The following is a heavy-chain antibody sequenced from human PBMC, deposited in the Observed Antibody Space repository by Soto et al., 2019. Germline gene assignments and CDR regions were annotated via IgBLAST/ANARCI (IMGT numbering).Heavy chain of an antibody. CDR1: GFTFDDYA. Sequence: EVQLVESGGGLVQPGRSLRLSCAASGFTFDDYAMHWVRQAPGKGLEWVSGISWNSGSIGYADSVKGRFTISRDNAKNSLYLQMNSLRAEDTALYYCAKGVQQQLRFYYYYYMDVWGKGTTVTVSS. V-gene: IGHV3-9*01. D-gene: IGHD6-13*01. CDR3: AKGVQQQLRFYYYYYMDV. CDR2: ISWNSGSI. J-gene: IGHJ6*03.